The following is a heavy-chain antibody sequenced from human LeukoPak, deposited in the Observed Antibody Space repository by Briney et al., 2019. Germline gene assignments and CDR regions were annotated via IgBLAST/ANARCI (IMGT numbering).Heavy chain of an antibody. D-gene: IGHD6-19*01. Sequence: GGSLRLSCEASGFTFSSYWMSWVRQAPGKGLEWVANIKQDGSEKYYVDSVKGRFTISRDNAKNSLYLQMNSLRAEDTAVYYCAGFPVAGTGGYWGQGTLVTVSS. CDR3: AGFPVAGTGGY. CDR2: IKQDGSEK. J-gene: IGHJ4*02. CDR1: GFTFSSYW. V-gene: IGHV3-7*01.